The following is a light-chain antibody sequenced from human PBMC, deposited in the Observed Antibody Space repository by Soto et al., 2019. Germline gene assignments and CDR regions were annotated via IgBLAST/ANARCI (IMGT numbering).Light chain of an antibody. Sequence: QSVLTQPASVSGSPGQSITISCTGTSSDVGGYDYVSWYQQHPGKAPRLMIYDVNNRPSGVSNRFSGSKSGNTASLTISGLQAEDEADYYCNSYSTSSTPLVFGGGTQLTGL. CDR3: NSYSTSSTPLV. CDR1: SSDVGGYDY. V-gene: IGLV2-14*03. CDR2: DVN. J-gene: IGLJ2*01.